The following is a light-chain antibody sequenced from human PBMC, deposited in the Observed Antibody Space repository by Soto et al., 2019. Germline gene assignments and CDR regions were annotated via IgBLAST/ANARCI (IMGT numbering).Light chain of an antibody. J-gene: IGKJ4*01. CDR1: QAIGTY. Sequence: DIQLTQSPSFLSASIGDSVTITWRASQAIGTYLAWYQQKPGKAPNLLVYAASTLHSGVPSRFSGSGSGTEFTLTITSLQPEDVATYYCQQLHTYLLTFGGGTKVQIK. CDR3: QQLHTYLLT. V-gene: IGKV1-9*01. CDR2: AAS.